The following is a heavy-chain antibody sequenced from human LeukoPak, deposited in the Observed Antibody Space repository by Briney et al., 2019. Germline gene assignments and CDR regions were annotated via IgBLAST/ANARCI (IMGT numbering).Heavy chain of an antibody. D-gene: IGHD2-2*01. J-gene: IGHJ4*02. CDR1: GFTFSSDG. V-gene: IGHV3-30*18. Sequence: PGRSLRRSCAASGFTFSSDGMHWGRQAPGKGLEWVAVISYDVSNKYYADSVKGRFTISRDNSKNTLYLQMNSLRAEDTAVYYCAKEDCSSTSCYAGYFDYWGQGTLVTVSS. CDR3: AKEDCSSTSCYAGYFDY. CDR2: ISYDVSNK.